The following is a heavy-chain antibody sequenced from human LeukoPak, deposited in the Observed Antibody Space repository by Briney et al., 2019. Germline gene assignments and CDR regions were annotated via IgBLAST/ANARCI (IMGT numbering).Heavy chain of an antibody. D-gene: IGHD1-26*01. CDR1: GFTFSSYA. CDR2: ISGSGSNT. V-gene: IGHV3-23*01. CDR3: AKDVLSGTYYYFDQ. J-gene: IGHJ4*02. Sequence: GGSLRLSCAASGFTFSSYAMNWVRQAPGKGLEWVSGISGSGSNTYYADFVMGRFTISRDNSKNTLYLQMNSLRAEDTAVYYCAKDVLSGTYYYFDQWGQGTLVTVSS.